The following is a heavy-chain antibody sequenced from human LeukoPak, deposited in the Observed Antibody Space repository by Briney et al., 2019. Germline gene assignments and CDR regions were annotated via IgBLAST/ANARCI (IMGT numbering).Heavy chain of an antibody. V-gene: IGHV1-18*01. Sequence: VASVKVSCKASGYTFTSYGISWVRQAPGQGLEWMGWISAYNGNTNYAQKLQGRVTMTTDTSTSTAYMELRSLRSDDTAVYYCARSEVLLWFGELGGYWGQGTLVTVPS. J-gene: IGHJ4*02. CDR3: ARSEVLLWFGELGGY. CDR1: GYTFTSYG. CDR2: ISAYNGNT. D-gene: IGHD3-10*01.